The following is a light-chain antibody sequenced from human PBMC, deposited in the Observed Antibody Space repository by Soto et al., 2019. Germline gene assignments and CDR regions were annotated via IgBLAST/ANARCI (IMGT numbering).Light chain of an antibody. CDR1: QSISNH. V-gene: IGKV1-39*01. CDR2: AAS. J-gene: IGKJ1*01. CDR3: QQSYSSPPT. Sequence: DIQMTQSPSSLSASVEDRVIITCRASQSISNHLNWYQQTPGKAPKPLIFAASSLQSGVPSRFSGSRSGPAVTLTISSRQPEDFATYYCQQSYSSPPTFGQGTKVDIK.